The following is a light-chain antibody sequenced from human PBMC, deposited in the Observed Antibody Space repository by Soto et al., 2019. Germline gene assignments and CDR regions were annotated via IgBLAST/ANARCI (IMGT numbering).Light chain of an antibody. CDR2: DAS. J-gene: IGKJ1*01. Sequence: EIVMTQYPATLSVSPGGRATLSCRASQSISDTLAWYQQKPGQAPRLLIYDASNRATGIPARFSGSGSGTDFTLTISSLEPEDFAVYYCQQRSNWPKTFGQGTKVDIK. V-gene: IGKV3-11*01. CDR3: QQRSNWPKT. CDR1: QSISDT.